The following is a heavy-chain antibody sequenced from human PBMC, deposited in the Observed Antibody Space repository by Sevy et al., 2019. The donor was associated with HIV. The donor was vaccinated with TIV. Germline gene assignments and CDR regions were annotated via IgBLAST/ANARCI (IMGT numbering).Heavy chain of an antibody. D-gene: IGHD1-26*01. J-gene: IGHJ4*02. CDR1: GGSVSSGSYF. V-gene: IGHV4-61*01. CDR2: THYSGST. Sequence: SETLSLTWTVSGGSVSSGSYFWSWIRQPPGKGLEWIGYTHYSGSTNYNPSLKSRVTISVDTSKNQFSLNLSSVTAAYTAVYYCARDSGTYPHYFDYWGQGTLVTVSS. CDR3: ARDSGTYPHYFDY.